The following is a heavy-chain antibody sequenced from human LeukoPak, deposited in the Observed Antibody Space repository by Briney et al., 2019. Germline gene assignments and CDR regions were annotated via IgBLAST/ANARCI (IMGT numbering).Heavy chain of an antibody. J-gene: IGHJ4*02. V-gene: IGHV3-23*01. D-gene: IGHD1/OR15-1a*01. CDR1: GFTFSSYA. CDR3: ARDAKQWPY. CDR2: ISSSGGST. Sequence: GGSLRLSCAASGFTFSSYAMSWVRQAPGKGLEWVSSISSSGGSTYYADSVKGRFTISRDTSKNTLYLQMNSLRPEDTAVYYCARDAKQWPYWGQGTLVTVSS.